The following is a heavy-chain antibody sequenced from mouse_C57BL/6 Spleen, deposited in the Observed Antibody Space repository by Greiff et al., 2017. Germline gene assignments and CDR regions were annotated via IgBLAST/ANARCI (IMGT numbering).Heavy chain of an antibody. J-gene: IGHJ3*01. CDR3: AGNWDWFAY. CDR1: GFTFSSYT. CDR2: ISGGGGNT. Sequence: EVMLVESGGGLVKPGGSLKLSCAASGFTFSSYTMSWVRQTPEKRLEWVATISGGGGNTYYPDSVKGRFTISRDNAKNTLYLQMSSLRSEDTALYYCAGNWDWFAYWGQGTLVTVSA. D-gene: IGHD4-1*01. V-gene: IGHV5-9*01.